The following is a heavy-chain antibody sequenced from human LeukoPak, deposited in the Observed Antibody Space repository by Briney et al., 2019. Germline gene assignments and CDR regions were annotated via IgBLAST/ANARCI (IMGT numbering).Heavy chain of an antibody. CDR1: GFTVNSNY. Sequence: GRSLRLSCAASGFTVNSNYMNWVRQAPGKGLEWVSVLYSDGRTYYADSVEGRFTISRDTSKNTLYLQVNSLRAEDTAVYYCARGGGYYPIDYWGQGTLVTVSS. CDR3: ARGGGYYPIDY. J-gene: IGHJ4*02. V-gene: IGHV3-53*01. D-gene: IGHD2-15*01. CDR2: LYSDGRT.